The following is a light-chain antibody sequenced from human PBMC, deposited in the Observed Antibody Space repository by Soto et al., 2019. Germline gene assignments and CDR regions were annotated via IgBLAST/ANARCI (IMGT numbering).Light chain of an antibody. CDR1: QSVTTN. J-gene: IGKJ5*01. V-gene: IGKV3-15*01. CDR3: QQYEDLPSIT. Sequence: DIVMTQSPDTLSVFPGERATLSCRASQSVTTNLAWYQQKPGQAPRLLIFGASTRASGVPGRFSGSGSGAEFTLTITSLQSEDFALYYCQQYEDLPSITFGQGTRVDMK. CDR2: GAS.